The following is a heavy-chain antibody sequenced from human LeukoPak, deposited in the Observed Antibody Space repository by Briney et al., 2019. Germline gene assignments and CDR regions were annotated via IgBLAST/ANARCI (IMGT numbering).Heavy chain of an antibody. CDR1: GFTFSSYG. CDR3: AKRPSGSRYYFDY. D-gene: IGHD1-26*01. CDR2: IQYDGSNK. Sequence: GGSLRLSCAASGFTFSSYGMHWVRQAPGKGLEWVAFIQYDGSNKYYADAVKGRLTISRDNSKNTLYLQMNSLRAEDTAVYYCAKRPSGSRYYFDYWGQGTLVTVSS. J-gene: IGHJ4*02. V-gene: IGHV3-30*02.